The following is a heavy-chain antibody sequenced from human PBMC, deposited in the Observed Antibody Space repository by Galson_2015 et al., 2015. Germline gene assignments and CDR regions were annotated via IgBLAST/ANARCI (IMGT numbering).Heavy chain of an antibody. V-gene: IGHV3-23*01. CDR2: IGDST. Sequence: SLRLSCAASGFTFSSYAMSWVRQAPGKGLEWVSGIGDSTYYADSVKGRFTISRDNSENTLYLQMNSLRAEDTAVYYCAKGKTYQYDDWGQGTLVTVSS. D-gene: IGHD3-22*01. CDR1: GFTFSSYA. CDR3: AKGKTYQYDD. J-gene: IGHJ4*02.